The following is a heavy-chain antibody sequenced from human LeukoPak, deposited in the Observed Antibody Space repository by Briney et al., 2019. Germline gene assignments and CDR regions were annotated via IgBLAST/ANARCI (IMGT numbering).Heavy chain of an antibody. CDR1: GFTFSSYS. J-gene: IGHJ4*02. V-gene: IGHV3-21*01. CDR2: ISSSSSYI. Sequence: PGGSLRLSCAASGFTFSSYSMNWVRQAPGKGLEWVSSISSSSSYIYYADSVKGRFTISRDNAKNSLFLQMNSLRVEDTALYYCARGLYGAHVDWGQGTLVTVSA. D-gene: IGHD4/OR15-4a*01. CDR3: ARGLYGAHVD.